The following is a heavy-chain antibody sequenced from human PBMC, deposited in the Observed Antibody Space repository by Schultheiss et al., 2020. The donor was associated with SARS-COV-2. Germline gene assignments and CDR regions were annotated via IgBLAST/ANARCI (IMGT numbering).Heavy chain of an antibody. J-gene: IGHJ6*02. CDR3: ARVGATNLPHYYGMDV. Sequence: GGSLRLSCAASGFTFSSYGMHWVRQAPGKGLEWVAVIWYDGSNKEYADSVKGRFTISRDNAKNSLYLQMNSLRAEDTAVYYCARVGATNLPHYYGMDVWGQGTTVTVSS. CDR1: GFTFSSYG. D-gene: IGHD1-26*01. V-gene: IGHV3-33*08. CDR2: IWYDGSNK.